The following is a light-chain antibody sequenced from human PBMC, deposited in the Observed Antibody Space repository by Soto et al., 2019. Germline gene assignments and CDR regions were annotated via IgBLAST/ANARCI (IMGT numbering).Light chain of an antibody. J-gene: IGKJ3*01. V-gene: IGKV3-20*01. Sequence: EIVLTQSPGTLSLSPGERATLSCRASQSVSSSYLAWYQQKPGQAPRLLIYDASRATGIPDRFSASGSGTDFTLTLTRLEPEDFAVYYCQHYGTSALFGPGTKVEI. CDR2: DAS. CDR1: QSVSSSY. CDR3: QHYGTSAL.